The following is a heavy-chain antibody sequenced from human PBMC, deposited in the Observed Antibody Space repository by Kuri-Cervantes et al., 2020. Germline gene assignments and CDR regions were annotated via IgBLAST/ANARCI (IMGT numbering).Heavy chain of an antibody. CDR3: ASASGYDGTFDY. CDR2: IIPIFGTA. V-gene: IGHV1-69*05. CDR1: GGTFSSYA. J-gene: IGHJ4*02. Sequence: SVKVSCKASGGTFSSYAISWVRQAPGQGLEWMGGIIPIFGTANYAQKFQGRVTITTDESTSTAYMELSSLRSEDTAVDYCASASGYDGTFDYWGQGTLVTVSS. D-gene: IGHD5-12*01.